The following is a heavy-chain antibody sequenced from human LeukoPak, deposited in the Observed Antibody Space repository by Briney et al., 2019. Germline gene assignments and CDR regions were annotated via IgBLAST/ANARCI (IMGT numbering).Heavy chain of an antibody. J-gene: IGHJ4*02. Sequence: PGGSLRLSCAASGFTFSSYAMSWVRQAPGKGLEWVSAISGSGGSTYYADSVKGRFTISRDNAKNSLYLQMNSLRAEDTAVYYCATSQEGIRSSSWYEGGDYFDYWGQGTLVTVSS. CDR2: ISGSGGST. CDR1: GFTFSSYA. V-gene: IGHV3-23*01. D-gene: IGHD6-13*01. CDR3: ATSQEGIRSSSWYEGGDYFDY.